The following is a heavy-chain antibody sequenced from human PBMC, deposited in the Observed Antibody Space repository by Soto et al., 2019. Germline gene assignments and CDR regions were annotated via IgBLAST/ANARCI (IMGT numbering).Heavy chain of an antibody. CDR2: TYYRSKWYN. CDR3: ARDPPPCWSSTSCYTWAWFDP. CDR1: GDSVSSNSAA. V-gene: IGHV6-1*01. Sequence: SQTLSLTCAISGDSVSSNSAAWNWIRQSPSRGLEWLGRTYYRSKWYNDYVVSVKSRITINPDTSKNQFSLQLNSVTPEDTAVYYCARDPPPCWSSTSCYTWAWFDPRGQGTLVTVSS. D-gene: IGHD2-2*02. J-gene: IGHJ5*02.